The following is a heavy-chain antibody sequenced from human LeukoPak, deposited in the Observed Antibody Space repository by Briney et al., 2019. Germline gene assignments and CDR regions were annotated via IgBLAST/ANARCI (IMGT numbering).Heavy chain of an antibody. Sequence: PGGSLRLSCAVSALTVSSNYVSWVRQAPGKGLEWCSVIYGGGSTNYGDSVKGRLPISRDNSKNQLYLQMNSLRAEDTAVYYCARDHSGSYQRAFDIWGQGTMVTVYS. CDR3: ARDHSGSYQRAFDI. CDR2: IYGGGST. CDR1: ALTVSSNY. J-gene: IGHJ3*02. V-gene: IGHV3-66*02. D-gene: IGHD1-26*01.